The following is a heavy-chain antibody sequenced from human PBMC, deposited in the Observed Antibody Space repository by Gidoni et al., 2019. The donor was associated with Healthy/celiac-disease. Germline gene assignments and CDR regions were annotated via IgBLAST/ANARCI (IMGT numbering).Heavy chain of an antibody. V-gene: IGHV3-11*05. CDR3: ARDWGVNDYVWGSYRPDAFDI. D-gene: IGHD3-16*02. Sequence: QVQLVESGGGLVKPGGSLRLSCAASGFTFSDYYMSWIRQAPGKGLEWVSYISSSSSYTNYADSVKGRFTISRDNAKNSLYLQMNSLRAEDTAVYYCARDWGVNDYVWGSYRPDAFDIWGQGTMVTVSS. CDR2: ISSSSSYT. CDR1: GFTFSDYY. J-gene: IGHJ3*02.